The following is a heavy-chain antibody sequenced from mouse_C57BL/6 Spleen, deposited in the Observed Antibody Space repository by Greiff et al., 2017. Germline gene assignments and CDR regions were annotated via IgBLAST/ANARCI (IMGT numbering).Heavy chain of an antibody. Sequence: VQLQESGAELVRPGTSVKVSCKASGYAFTNYLIAWVKQRPGQGLEWIGVINPGSGGTNYNEKFKGKATLTADKSSSTAYMQLSSLTSEDSAVYFCARGTTGRDAMDYWGQGTSVTVSS. CDR3: ARGTTGRDAMDY. J-gene: IGHJ4*01. CDR1: GYAFTNYL. D-gene: IGHD4-1*01. V-gene: IGHV1-54*01. CDR2: INPGSGGT.